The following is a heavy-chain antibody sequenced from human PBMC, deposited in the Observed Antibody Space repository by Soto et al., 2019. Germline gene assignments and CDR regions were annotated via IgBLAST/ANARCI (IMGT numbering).Heavy chain of an antibody. V-gene: IGHV3-21*01. CDR2: ISSSSYI. Sequence: GGSLRLSCAASGFTFSSYSMNWVRQAPGKGLEWVSSISSSSYIYYADSVKGRFTISRDNAKNSLYLQMNSLRAEDTAVYYCARDPYVIGGSCYHDAFDIWGQGTMVTVSS. CDR1: GFTFSSYS. D-gene: IGHD2-15*01. J-gene: IGHJ3*02. CDR3: ARDPYVIGGSCYHDAFDI.